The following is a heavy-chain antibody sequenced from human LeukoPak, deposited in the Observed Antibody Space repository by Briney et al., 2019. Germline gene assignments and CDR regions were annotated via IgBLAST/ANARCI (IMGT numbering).Heavy chain of an antibody. V-gene: IGHV4-59*02. CDR3: TRGHWGLQS. CDR2: IHHSGNS. CDR1: GASVTDYD. D-gene: IGHD7-27*01. Sequence: PSETLSLTCTVSGASVTDYDWSWIRQSPGKGLEWISYIHHSGNSDYNPSLRSRVTTSLDTSKNQFSLNLISVTAADTAVYYCTRGHWGLQSWSQGTLVTVSS. J-gene: IGHJ5*02.